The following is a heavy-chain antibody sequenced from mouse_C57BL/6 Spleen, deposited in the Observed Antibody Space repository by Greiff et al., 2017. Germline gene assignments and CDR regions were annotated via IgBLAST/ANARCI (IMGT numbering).Heavy chain of an antibody. J-gene: IGHJ2*01. V-gene: IGHV1-69*01. CDR2: IDPSDSYT. CDR1: GYTFTSYW. CDR3: ARALGRRRYYFDY. Sequence: QVQLQQPGAELVMPGASVKLSCKASGYTFTSYWMHWVKQRPGPGLEWIGEIDPSDSYTNYNQKFKGKSTLTVDKSSSTAYMQLSSLTSEDSAVYYCARALGRRRYYFDYWGQGTTLTVSS. D-gene: IGHD4-1*01.